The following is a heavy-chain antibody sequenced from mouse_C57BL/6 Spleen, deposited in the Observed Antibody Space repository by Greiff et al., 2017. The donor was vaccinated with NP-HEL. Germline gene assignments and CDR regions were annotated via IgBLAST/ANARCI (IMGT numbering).Heavy chain of an antibody. V-gene: IGHV5-17*01. D-gene: IGHD4-1*01. CDR2: ISSGSSTI. CDR3: ARELGRVRYYFDY. J-gene: IGHJ2*01. Sequence: EVMLVESGGGLVKPGGSLKLSCAASGFTFSDYGMHWVRQAPEKGLEWVAYISSGSSTIYYADTVKGRFTISRDNAKNTLFLQMTSLRSEDTAMYYCARELGRVRYYFDYWGQGTTLTVSS. CDR1: GFTFSDYG.